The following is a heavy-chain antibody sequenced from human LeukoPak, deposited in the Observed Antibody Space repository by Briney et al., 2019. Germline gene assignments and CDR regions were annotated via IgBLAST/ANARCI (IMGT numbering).Heavy chain of an antibody. D-gene: IGHD3-3*01. CDR1: GYTFTSYD. CDR2: MNPSSGNT. J-gene: IGHJ5*02. Sequence: ASVKVSCTASGYTFTSYDINLVRQATRQGLEWMGWMNPSSGNTGYAQKFQGRVTSTRNTSISTAYMELSRLRSEDTAVYYCARGKKKVTIFGVAIGLEWFDPWGQGTLVTVSS. CDR3: ARGKKKVTIFGVAIGLEWFDP. V-gene: IGHV1-8*01.